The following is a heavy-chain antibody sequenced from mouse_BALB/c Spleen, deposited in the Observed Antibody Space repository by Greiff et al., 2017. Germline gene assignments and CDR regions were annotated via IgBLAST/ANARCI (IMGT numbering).Heavy chain of an antibody. CDR3: NEGIYDYDDVFDY. CDR1: GFNIKDYY. J-gene: IGHJ2*01. Sequence: VQLQQSGAELVRSGASVKLSCTASGFNIKDYYMHWVKQRPEQGLEWIGWIDPENGDTEYAPKFQGKATMTADTSSNTAYLQLSSLTSEDTAVYYCNEGIYDYDDVFDYWGQGTTLTVSS. V-gene: IGHV14-4*02. D-gene: IGHD2-4*01. CDR2: IDPENGDT.